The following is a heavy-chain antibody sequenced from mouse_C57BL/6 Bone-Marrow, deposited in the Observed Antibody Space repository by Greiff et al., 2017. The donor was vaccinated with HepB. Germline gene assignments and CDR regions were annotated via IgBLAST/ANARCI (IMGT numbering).Heavy chain of an antibody. CDR1: GFNIKDDY. CDR2: IDPENGDT. V-gene: IGHV14-4*01. Sequence: EVQLQQSGAELVRPGASVKLSCTASGFNIKDDYMHWVKQRPEQGLEWIGWIDPENGDTEYASKFQGKATITADTSSNTAYLQLSSLTSEDTAVYYCTTGPGTGDYWGQGTTLTVSS. J-gene: IGHJ2*01. D-gene: IGHD4-1*01. CDR3: TTGPGTGDY.